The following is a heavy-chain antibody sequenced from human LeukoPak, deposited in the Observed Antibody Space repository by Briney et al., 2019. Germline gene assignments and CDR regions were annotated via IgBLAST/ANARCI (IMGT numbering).Heavy chain of an antibody. V-gene: IGHV3-74*01. D-gene: IGHD4-17*01. Sequence: GGSLRLSCAASGFTFSSYWMHWVRQAPGKGLVWVSRINSDGSSTSYADSVKGRFTISRDNAKNTLYLQMKRLRAEDTAVYYCARGSEDGDYEDFFYYWGQGTLVTVSS. CDR1: GFTFSSYW. CDR2: INSDGSST. CDR3: ARGSEDGDYEDFFYY. J-gene: IGHJ4*02.